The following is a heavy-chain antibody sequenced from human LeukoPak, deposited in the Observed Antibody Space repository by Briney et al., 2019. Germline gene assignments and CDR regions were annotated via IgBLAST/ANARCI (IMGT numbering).Heavy chain of an antibody. CDR2: YNHFGST. Sequence: SETLSLTCAVSGGSFSGFYWSWIRQSPGKGLEWIGEYNHFGSTTYNPSLNNRVTISVDTSKNQFSLTMISVTAADTAVYYCARGNRQLAYYGSGSRLPYDSWGQGSLVTASS. D-gene: IGHD3-10*01. V-gene: IGHV4-34*01. CDR3: ARGNRQLAYYGSGSRLPYDS. J-gene: IGHJ4*02. CDR1: GGSFSGFY.